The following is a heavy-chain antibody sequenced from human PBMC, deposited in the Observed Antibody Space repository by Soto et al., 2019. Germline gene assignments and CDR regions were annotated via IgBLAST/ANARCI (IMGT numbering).Heavy chain of an antibody. CDR3: AREATGGGFDI. CDR1: GFVFSSYD. CDR2: IANTGDP. Sequence: GGSLRLSCAASGFVFSSYDMHWVRHTTGAGLEWVSVIANTGDPYYSDSVKGRFTISRDNAKNALYLQMNSLRVGDSAMYYCAREATGGGFDIWGQWTEVTVSS. D-gene: IGHD5-12*01. V-gene: IGHV3-13*05. J-gene: IGHJ3*02.